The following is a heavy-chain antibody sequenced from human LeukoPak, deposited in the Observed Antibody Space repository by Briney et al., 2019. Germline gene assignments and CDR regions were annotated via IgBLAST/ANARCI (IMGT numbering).Heavy chain of an antibody. Sequence: GGSLRLSCAASGLTVSSNYMSWVRQAPGKGLEWVSVIYSGGSTYYADSVKGRFTISRDNSKNTLYLQMNSLRAEDTAVYYCARLDYYDSSAYFDYWGQGTLVTVSS. D-gene: IGHD3-22*01. CDR3: ARLDYYDSSAYFDY. CDR1: GLTVSSNY. CDR2: IYSGGST. J-gene: IGHJ4*02. V-gene: IGHV3-53*01.